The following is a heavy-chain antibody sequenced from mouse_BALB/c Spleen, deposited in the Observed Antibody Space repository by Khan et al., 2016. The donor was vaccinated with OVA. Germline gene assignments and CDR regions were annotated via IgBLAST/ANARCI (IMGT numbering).Heavy chain of an antibody. CDR1: GYTFTTYW. CDR2: INPTSGYT. V-gene: IGHV1-7*01. J-gene: IGHJ2*01. Sequence: QVQLQQSGAELTKPGASVKMSCKASGYTFTTYWMHWVKQRPGQGLEWIGYINPTSGYTDYNEKFKDKATFSADKSSSTAYMQLSSLTSEDSAVDDGIRDRIDDWGQGTTLTVSS. CDR3: IRDRIDD.